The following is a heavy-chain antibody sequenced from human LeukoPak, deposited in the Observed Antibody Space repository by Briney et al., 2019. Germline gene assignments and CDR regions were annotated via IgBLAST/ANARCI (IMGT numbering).Heavy chain of an antibody. CDR3: AGAHDDYYYYYMDV. CDR2: IYHSGST. Sequence: KASETLSLTCAVSGGSISSSNWWSWVRQPPGKGLEWIGEIYHSGSTNYNPSLKSRVTISVDKSKNQFSLKLSSVTAADTAVYYCAGAHDDYYYYYMDVWGKGTTVTVSS. V-gene: IGHV4-4*02. CDR1: GGSISSSNW. J-gene: IGHJ6*03. D-gene: IGHD3-3*01.